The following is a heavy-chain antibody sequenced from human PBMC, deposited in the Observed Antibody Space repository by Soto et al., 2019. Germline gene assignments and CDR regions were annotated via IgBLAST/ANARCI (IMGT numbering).Heavy chain of an antibody. Sequence: SETLSLTCAVYGGSFSGYYWSWIRQPPGKGLEWIGEINHSGSTNYNPSLKSRVTISVDTSKNQFSLKLSSVTAADTAVYYCASIAVAGTWLPKYYFDYWGQGTLVTVSS. D-gene: IGHD6-19*01. V-gene: IGHV4-34*01. CDR1: GGSFSGYY. CDR3: ASIAVAGTWLPKYYFDY. CDR2: INHSGST. J-gene: IGHJ4*02.